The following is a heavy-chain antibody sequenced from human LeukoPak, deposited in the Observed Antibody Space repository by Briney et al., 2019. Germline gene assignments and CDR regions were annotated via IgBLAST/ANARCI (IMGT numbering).Heavy chain of an antibody. CDR3: ARLREMATIKYFDY. D-gene: IGHD5-24*01. V-gene: IGHV5-51*01. J-gene: IGHJ4*02. Sequence: GESLKISCKGSGYRFSSDWIGWVRQMPGKGLECMGIIYPGDSDTRYSPSFQGQVTISADKSISTAYLQWSSLKASDTAMYYCARLREMATIKYFDYWGQGTLVTVSS. CDR2: IYPGDSDT. CDR1: GYRFSSDW.